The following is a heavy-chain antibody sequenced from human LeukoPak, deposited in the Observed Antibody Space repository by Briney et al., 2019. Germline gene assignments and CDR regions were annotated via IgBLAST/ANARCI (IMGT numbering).Heavy chain of an antibody. Sequence: PGGSLRLSCVASGFTLSSHWMHWLRLAPGKGLEWVSVIYSGGSTYYADSVKGRFTISRDNSKNTLYLQMNSLRAEDTAVYYCASTVMTTVRTYDYWGQGTLVTVSS. CDR1: GFTLSSHW. J-gene: IGHJ4*02. V-gene: IGHV3-53*01. CDR2: IYSGGST. D-gene: IGHD4-17*01. CDR3: ASTVMTTVRTYDY.